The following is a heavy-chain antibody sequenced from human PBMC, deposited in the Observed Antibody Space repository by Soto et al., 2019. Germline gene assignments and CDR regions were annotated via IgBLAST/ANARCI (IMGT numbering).Heavy chain of an antibody. Sequence: QLQLQESGSGLVKPSQTLSLTCAVSGGSISSGGYSWSWIRQPPGKGLEWIGYIYPSGSTYYNPSLKSRVTISVDRSKNQFSLKLSSVTAADTAVYYCARSLPGYFYGMDVWGQGTTVTVSS. CDR3: ARSLPGYFYGMDV. J-gene: IGHJ6*02. V-gene: IGHV4-30-2*01. CDR1: GGSISSGGYS. CDR2: IYPSGST. D-gene: IGHD3-22*01.